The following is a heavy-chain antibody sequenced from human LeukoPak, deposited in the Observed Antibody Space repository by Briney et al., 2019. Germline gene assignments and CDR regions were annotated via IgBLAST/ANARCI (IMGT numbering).Heavy chain of an antibody. J-gene: IGHJ4*02. CDR2: IIPIFGTA. Sequence: SVKVSCKASEGTFSSYAISWVRQAPGQGLEWMGGIIPIFGTANYAQKFQGRVTITTDESTSTAYMELSSLRSEDTAVYYCASPSPYNWNEYYFDYWGQGTLVTVSS. V-gene: IGHV1-69*05. CDR1: EGTFSSYA. CDR3: ASPSPYNWNEYYFDY. D-gene: IGHD1-1*01.